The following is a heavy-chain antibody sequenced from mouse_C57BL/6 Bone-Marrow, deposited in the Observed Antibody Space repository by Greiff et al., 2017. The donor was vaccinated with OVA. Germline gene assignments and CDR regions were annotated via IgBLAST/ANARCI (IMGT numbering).Heavy chain of an antibody. J-gene: IGHJ3*01. Sequence: VQLQQPGAELVRPGTSVKLSCKASGYTFTSYWMHWVKQRPGQGLEWIGEIDPSDSYTNYNQKFKGKATLTVDKSSSTAYMQLSSLTSEDSAVYCGTKGTTVPFAYWGQGTLVTVSA. CDR3: TKGTTVPFAY. CDR1: GYTFTSYW. V-gene: IGHV1-59*01. CDR2: IDPSDSYT. D-gene: IGHD1-1*01.